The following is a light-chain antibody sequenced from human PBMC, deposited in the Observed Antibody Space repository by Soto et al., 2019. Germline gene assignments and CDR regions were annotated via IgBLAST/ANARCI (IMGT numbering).Light chain of an antibody. CDR1: QSVSSN. CDR2: GAS. CDR3: QQYNDWPRT. J-gene: IGKJ4*01. Sequence: ELVVTQSPATLSVSPGERATLSCMASQSVSSNLAWYDQKPGKAPRLLIYGASTRATGIPARFSGSVSGTEFTLTISSLQSEDFEVYYCQQYNDWPRTFGGGTKVDIK. V-gene: IGKV3-15*01.